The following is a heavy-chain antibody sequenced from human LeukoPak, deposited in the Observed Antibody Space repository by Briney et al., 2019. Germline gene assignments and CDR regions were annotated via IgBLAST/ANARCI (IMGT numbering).Heavy chain of an antibody. CDR1: GYTFTGYY. J-gene: IGHJ4*02. CDR2: INPNSGGT. V-gene: IGHV1-2*02. Sequence: ASVKVSCKASGYTFTGYYMHWVRQAPGQGLEWMGWINPNSGGTNYAQKFQGRVTMTRDTSISTAYMELSRLRSDDTAVYYCAREAIFGVVREYYFDLWGQGTLVTVS. D-gene: IGHD3-3*01. CDR3: AREAIFGVVREYYFDL.